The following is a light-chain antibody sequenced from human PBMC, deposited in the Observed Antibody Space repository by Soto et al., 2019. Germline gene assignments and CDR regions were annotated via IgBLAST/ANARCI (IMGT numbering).Light chain of an antibody. V-gene: IGKV3-15*01. J-gene: IGKJ4*01. CDR1: QGIGDT. Sequence: EVLMMQSPATVSVSPGEGATLSCRASQGIGDTLAWYQHKPGQTPRLLIYDTSTRATGVPTRFSGSRSGAEFTLTINSLQSEDFAVYYCQPYNNWPLTFGGGTKVDIK. CDR2: DTS. CDR3: QPYNNWPLT.